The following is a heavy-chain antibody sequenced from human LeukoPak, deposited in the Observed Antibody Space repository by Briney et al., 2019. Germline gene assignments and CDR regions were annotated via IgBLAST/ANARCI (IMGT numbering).Heavy chain of an antibody. CDR1: GGTFSSYA. CDR2: IIPIFGTA. Sequence: ASVKVSCKASGGTFSSYAISWVRQAPGQGLEWMGRIIPIFGTANYAQKFQGGVTITTDESTSTAYMELSSLRSEDTAVYYCARGPKGDAFDIWGQRTMVTVSS. CDR3: ARGPKGDAFDI. V-gene: IGHV1-69*05. J-gene: IGHJ3*02.